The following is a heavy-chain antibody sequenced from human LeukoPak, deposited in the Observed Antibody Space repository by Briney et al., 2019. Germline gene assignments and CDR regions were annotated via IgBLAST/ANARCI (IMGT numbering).Heavy chain of an antibody. CDR3: ARSIMVRGPYSYYFDY. CDR1: GYSISSGYF. V-gene: IGHV4-38-2*02. CDR2: MHHSGST. Sequence: SETLSLTCTVSGYSISSGYFWGWIRQPPGKGLEWIGSMHHSGSTYYNPSLKSRVTISVDTSKNQFSLKLSSVTAADTAVYYCARSIMVRGPYSYYFDYWGQGTLVTVSS. D-gene: IGHD3-10*01. J-gene: IGHJ4*02.